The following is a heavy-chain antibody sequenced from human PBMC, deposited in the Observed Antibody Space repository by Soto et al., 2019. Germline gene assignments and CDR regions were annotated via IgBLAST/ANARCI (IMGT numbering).Heavy chain of an antibody. CDR3: AHDSSGWLGFDY. D-gene: IGHD6-19*01. V-gene: IGHV2-5*02. CDR1: GFSLSSSGVG. J-gene: IGHJ4*02. Sequence: QITLKESGPTLVKPTQTLTLTCTFSGFSLSSSGVGVGWIRQPPGKALEWLALIYWDDDKRYSPSLKSRLTITKDTSKNQVVLTMTNTDPVDTCTYYCAHDSSGWLGFDYWGQGTQVTVSS. CDR2: IYWDDDK.